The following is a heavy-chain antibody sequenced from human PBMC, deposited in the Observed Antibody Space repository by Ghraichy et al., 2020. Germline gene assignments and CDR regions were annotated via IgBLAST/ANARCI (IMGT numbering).Heavy chain of an antibody. CDR2: IKSKTDGGTT. V-gene: IGHV3-15*01. CDR3: TTDRPDFWSGYYLDAFDI. J-gene: IGHJ3*02. CDR1: GFTFSNAW. D-gene: IGHD3-3*01. Sequence: GGSLRLSCAASGFTFSNAWMSWVRQAPGKGLEWVGRIKSKTDGGTTDYAAPVKGRFTISRDDSKNTLYLQMNSLKTEDTAVYYCTTDRPDFWSGYYLDAFDIWGQGTMVTVSS.